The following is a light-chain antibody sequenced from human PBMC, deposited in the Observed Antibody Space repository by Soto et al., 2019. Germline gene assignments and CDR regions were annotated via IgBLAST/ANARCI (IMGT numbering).Light chain of an antibody. CDR1: QSVSSY. CDR3: QQYKRGRT. CDR2: DAS. V-gene: IGKV3D-15*01. J-gene: IGKJ1*01. Sequence: ETVMTQSPATLSVSPGGRATLSCRASQSVSSYLAWYQQKPGQAPKLLIYDASNRATGIPARFSGSGSGTEFTLTISSLQSDDFATYYCQQYKRGRTFGQGTKVDIK.